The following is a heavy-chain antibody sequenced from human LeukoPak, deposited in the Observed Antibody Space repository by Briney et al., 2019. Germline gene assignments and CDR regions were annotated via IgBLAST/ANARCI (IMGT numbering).Heavy chain of an antibody. D-gene: IGHD2-2*01. Sequence: GGSLRLSCAASGFTFSSYGMHWVRQAPGKGLEGVAFIRYDGSNKYYADSVKGRFPISRDNSKNPLYLQMHSLRAEDTAVYYCAKDPYLVVPAALNWFDPWGQGTLITVSS. CDR3: AKDPYLVVPAALNWFDP. CDR1: GFTFSSYG. J-gene: IGHJ5*02. CDR2: IRYDGSNK. V-gene: IGHV3-30*02.